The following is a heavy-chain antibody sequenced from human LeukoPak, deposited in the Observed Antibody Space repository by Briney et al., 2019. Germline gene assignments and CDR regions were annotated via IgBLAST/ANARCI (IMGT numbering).Heavy chain of an antibody. V-gene: IGHV3-23*01. CDR3: AKVEYYYDSSGSHFDY. J-gene: IGHJ4*02. Sequence: GGSLRLSCAASGFTFSSYAMSWVRQAPGKGLEWVSAITGSGGSTYYADSVKGRFTISRDNSKNTLYLQMNSLRAEDTAVYYCAKVEYYYDSSGSHFDYWGQGTLVTVSS. D-gene: IGHD3-22*01. CDR1: GFTFSSYA. CDR2: ITGSGGST.